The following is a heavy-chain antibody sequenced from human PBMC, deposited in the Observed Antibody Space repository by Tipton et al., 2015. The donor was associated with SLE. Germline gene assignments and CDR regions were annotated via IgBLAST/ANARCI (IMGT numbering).Heavy chain of an antibody. CDR3: ARGPLSYSSGWFDP. V-gene: IGHV4-34*09. CDR2: IYYSGST. CDR1: GGSFSGYY. Sequence: TLSLTCAVYGGSFSGYYWSWIRQPPGKGLEWIGYIYYSGSTYYNPSLKSRVTISVDTSKNQFSLKLSSVTAADTAVYYCARGPLSYSSGWFDPWGQGTLVTVSS. J-gene: IGHJ5*02. D-gene: IGHD6-19*01.